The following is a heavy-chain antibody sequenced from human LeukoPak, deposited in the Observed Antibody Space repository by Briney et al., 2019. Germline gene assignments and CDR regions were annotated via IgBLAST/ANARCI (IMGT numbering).Heavy chain of an antibody. J-gene: IGHJ6*02. D-gene: IGHD3-9*01. V-gene: IGHV3-74*01. CDR3: TRDLMDYDVSTGLHHYYMDV. CDR1: GFTFSSYW. CDR2: ISGDGRNI. Sequence: PGGSLRLSCVASGFTFSSYWMHWVRQDPRKGLVWVSRISGDGRNINYADSVRGRFTISRYNAKNTLYLQMNTLRVEDTAVYYCTRDLMDYDVSTGLHHYYMDVWGQGTTVTVSS.